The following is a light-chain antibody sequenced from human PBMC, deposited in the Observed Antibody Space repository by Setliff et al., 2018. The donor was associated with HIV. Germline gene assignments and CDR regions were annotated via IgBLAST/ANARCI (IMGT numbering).Light chain of an antibody. CDR3: CSNTGSNTFV. Sequence: QSALAQPASVSGSPGQSITISCTGTSNDVGRYDLVCWYQQHPARAPKLIIYQATRRPSGVSNRFSGSKSGNVASLTISGLQAEDEADYYCCSNTGSNTFVFGTGTKVTVL. CDR2: QAT. J-gene: IGLJ1*01. V-gene: IGLV2-23*01. CDR1: SNDVGRYDL.